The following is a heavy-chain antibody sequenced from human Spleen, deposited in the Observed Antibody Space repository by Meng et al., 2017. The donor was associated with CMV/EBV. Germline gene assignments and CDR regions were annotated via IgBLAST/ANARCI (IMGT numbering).Heavy chain of an antibody. Sequence: AFHNYAISWVRQAPGQGLGWMGGFIPVFGAPDYTQKFQGRLTIATDESTSSASMELSGLRFEDTAVYFCARGPKIPLGGVNLWPLEHWGQGSLVTVSS. D-gene: IGHD3-16*01. J-gene: IGHJ4*02. CDR2: FIPVFGAP. CDR1: AFHNYA. V-gene: IGHV1-69*05. CDR3: ARGPKIPLGGVNLWPLEH.